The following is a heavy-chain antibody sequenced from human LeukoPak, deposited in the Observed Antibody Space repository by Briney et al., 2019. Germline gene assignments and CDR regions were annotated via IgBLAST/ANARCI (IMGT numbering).Heavy chain of an antibody. J-gene: IGHJ4*02. CDR2: INPTTGGA. D-gene: IGHD3-22*01. CDR1: GYTFNNHY. Sequence: ASVTVSCKASGYTFNNHYMHWVRQAPGQGLEWMGIINPTTGGATYAQKFQGRVTMTRDMSTSTVYMELSKLRSEDTAVYYCARDMSRGLYYDSSYFDYWGQGTLVTVSS. CDR3: ARDMSRGLYYDSSYFDY. V-gene: IGHV1-46*02.